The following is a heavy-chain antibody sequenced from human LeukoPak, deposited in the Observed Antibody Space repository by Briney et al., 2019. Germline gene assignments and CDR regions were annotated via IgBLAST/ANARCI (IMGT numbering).Heavy chain of an antibody. V-gene: IGHV3-33*01. Sequence: GGSLRLSCAASGFTFSSYGMHWVRQAPGKGLEWVAVIWYDGSNKYYADSVKGRFTISRDNSKNTLYLQMNSLRAEDTAVYYCARDMSEYCGGDYPFDYWGQGTLVTVSS. CDR2: IWYDGSNK. J-gene: IGHJ4*02. D-gene: IGHD2-21*02. CDR1: GFTFSSYG. CDR3: ARDMSEYCGGDYPFDY.